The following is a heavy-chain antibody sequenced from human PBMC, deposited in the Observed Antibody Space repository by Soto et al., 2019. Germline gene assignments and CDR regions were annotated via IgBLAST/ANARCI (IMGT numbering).Heavy chain of an antibody. CDR1: GFTFTRYS. Sequence: GGSLRLSCAASGFTFTRYSMNWVRQAPGKGLEWVSSISSTTNYIYYGDSMKGRLTISRDNAKNSLYLEMNSLRAEDTAVYYCARESEDLTSNFDYWGQGALVTVSS. CDR2: ISSTTNYI. J-gene: IGHJ4*02. V-gene: IGHV3-21*06. CDR3: ARESEDLTSNFDY.